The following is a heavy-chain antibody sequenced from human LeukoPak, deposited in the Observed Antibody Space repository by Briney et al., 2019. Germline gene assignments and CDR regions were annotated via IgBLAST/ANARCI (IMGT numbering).Heavy chain of an antibody. J-gene: IGHJ4*02. Sequence: SETLSLTCTVSGGSVTSSSYYWDWIRQPPGKGLEWIGSFYYSETTYNSPSLRSRVTISVDTSKNQLSLKLNSVTAADTALYYCTRRSYRPIFYRNFDYWGQGTLVTVSS. D-gene: IGHD3-16*02. CDR1: GGSVTSSSYY. CDR2: FYYSETT. CDR3: TRRSYRPIFYRNFDY. V-gene: IGHV4-39*01.